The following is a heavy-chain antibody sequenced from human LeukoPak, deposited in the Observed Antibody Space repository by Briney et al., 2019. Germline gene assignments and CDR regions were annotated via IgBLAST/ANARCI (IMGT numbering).Heavy chain of an antibody. CDR1: GFTFSSYA. CDR3: ARSIAVAGTNFDY. V-gene: IGHV1-69*04. Sequence: PGGSLRLSCAASGFTFSSYAISWVRQAPGQGLEWMGRIIPIFGIANYAQKFQGRVTITADKSTSTAYMELSSLRSEDTAVYYCARSIAVAGTNFDYWGQGTLVTVSS. J-gene: IGHJ4*02. CDR2: IIPIFGIA. D-gene: IGHD6-19*01.